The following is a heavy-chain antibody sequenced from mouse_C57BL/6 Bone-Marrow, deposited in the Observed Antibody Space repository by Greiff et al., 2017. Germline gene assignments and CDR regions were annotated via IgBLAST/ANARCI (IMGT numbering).Heavy chain of an antibody. V-gene: IGHV1-64*01. Sequence: QVQLKQPGAELVKPGASVKLSCKASGYTFTCYWMHWVKQRPGQGLEWIGMIHPNSGSTNYNEKFKSKATLTVDKSSSTAYMQLSSLTSEDSAVYYCARPIYYGNPLFAYWGQGTLVTVSA. CDR3: ARPIYYGNPLFAY. CDR2: IHPNSGST. D-gene: IGHD2-1*01. CDR1: GYTFTCYW. J-gene: IGHJ3*01.